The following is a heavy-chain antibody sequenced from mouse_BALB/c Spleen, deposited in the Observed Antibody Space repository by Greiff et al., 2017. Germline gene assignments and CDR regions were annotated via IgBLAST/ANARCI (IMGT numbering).Heavy chain of an antibody. CDR1: GYTFTNYW. Sequence: QVQLQQSGAELVRPGTSVKISCKASGYTFTNYWLGWVKQRPGHGLEWIGDIYPGGGYTNYNEKFKGKATLTADTSSSTAYMQLSSLTSEDSAVYFCARGRYYGSSLYYYAMDYWGQGTSVTVSS. J-gene: IGHJ4*01. D-gene: IGHD1-1*01. V-gene: IGHV1-63*02. CDR2: IYPGGGYT. CDR3: ARGRYYGSSLYYYAMDY.